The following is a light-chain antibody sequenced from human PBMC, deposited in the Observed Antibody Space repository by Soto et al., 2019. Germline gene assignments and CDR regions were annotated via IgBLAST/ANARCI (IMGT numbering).Light chain of an antibody. CDR2: DVS. Sequence: QSVLTQPRSVSGSPGQSVTISCTGTSNDVGTYNYVSWYQQHPGKAPKVMIYDVSKRPSGVPDRFSGSKSGNTASLTISGLPAEDEADYYCCSYAGSYIFYVFGTGTKLIVL. J-gene: IGLJ1*01. CDR1: SNDVGTYNY. V-gene: IGLV2-11*01. CDR3: CSYAGSYIFYV.